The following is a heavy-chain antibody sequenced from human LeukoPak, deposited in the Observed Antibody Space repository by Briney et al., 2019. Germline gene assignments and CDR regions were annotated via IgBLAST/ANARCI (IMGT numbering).Heavy chain of an antibody. D-gene: IGHD3-22*01. V-gene: IGHV5-51*01. CDR2: IYPGDSDT. J-gene: IGHJ3*02. Sequence: GESLKISCKGSGYSFTSYWIGWVRQMPGKGLEWMGIIYPGDSDTRYSPSFQGQVTISADKSISTAYLQWSSLKASDTAMYYCARLKGYYDSSGYYGAVGAFDIWGQGTTVTVSS. CDR1: GYSFTSYW. CDR3: ARLKGYYDSSGYYGAVGAFDI.